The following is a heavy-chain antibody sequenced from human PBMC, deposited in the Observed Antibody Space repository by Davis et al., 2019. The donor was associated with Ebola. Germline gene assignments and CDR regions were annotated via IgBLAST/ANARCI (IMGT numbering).Heavy chain of an antibody. CDR2: INHSGST. D-gene: IGHD4-17*01. CDR3: ARGQASDYGDKYGMDV. CDR1: GGSFSGYY. Sequence: SETLSLTCAVYGGSFSGYYWSWIRQPPGKGLEWIGEINHSGSTNYNPSLKSRVTISVDTSKNQFSLKLSSVTAADTAVYYCARGQASDYGDKYGMDVWGQGTTVIVSS. J-gene: IGHJ6*02. V-gene: IGHV4-34*01.